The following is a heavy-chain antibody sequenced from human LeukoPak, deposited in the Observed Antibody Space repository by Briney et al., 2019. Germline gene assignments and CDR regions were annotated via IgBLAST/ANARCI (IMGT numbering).Heavy chain of an antibody. J-gene: IGHJ4*02. CDR2: INHSGST. CDR1: GGSFSGYY. D-gene: IGHD3-22*01. Sequence: SETLSLTCAVYGGSFSGYYWSWIRQPPGKGLEWIGEINHSGSTNYNPSLKSRVTISVDTSKNQFSLKLSSVTAADTAVYYCARDRDYYDSSGLAGYWGQGTLVTVSS. V-gene: IGHV4-34*01. CDR3: ARDRDYYDSSGLAGY.